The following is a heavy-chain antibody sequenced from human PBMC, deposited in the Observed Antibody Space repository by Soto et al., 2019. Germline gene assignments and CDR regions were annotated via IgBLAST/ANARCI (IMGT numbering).Heavy chain of an antibody. CDR1: GYTFTSYG. V-gene: IGHV1-18*01. Sequence: ASVKVSCKASGYTFTSYGISWVRQAPGQGLDWMGWITPYKGNTNYAQKLQGRVTMTTDTSSSTAYMELRSLRSDDTAVYYCARSPDSSGYYPRRYYYGMDVWGQGTTVTVSS. D-gene: IGHD3-22*01. CDR2: ITPYKGNT. J-gene: IGHJ6*02. CDR3: ARSPDSSGYYPRRYYYGMDV.